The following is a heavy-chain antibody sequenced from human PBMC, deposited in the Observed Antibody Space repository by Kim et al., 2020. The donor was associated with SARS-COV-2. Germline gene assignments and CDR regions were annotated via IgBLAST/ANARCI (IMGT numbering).Heavy chain of an antibody. V-gene: IGHV4-39*01. D-gene: IGHD4-4*01. J-gene: IGHJ4*02. CDR2: IYYSGSA. CDR3: VSNYVGYYFDY. Sequence: SETLSLTCTVSGGSISSSGYYWGWIRQPPGKGLEWFGSIYYSGSAYDNPSLKSRVTISIDTSKNQFSLKLSSVTAADTAMYYRVSNYVGYYFDYWGQGTLVTVSS. CDR1: GGSISSSGYY.